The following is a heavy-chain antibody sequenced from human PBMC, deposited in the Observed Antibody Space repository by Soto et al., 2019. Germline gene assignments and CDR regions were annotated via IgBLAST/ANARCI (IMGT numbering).Heavy chain of an antibody. D-gene: IGHD3-10*01. CDR3: ARGSYGSNAFDI. Sequence: QVQLQESGPGLVKPSQTLSLTCTVSGGSISSGGYYWSWIRQHPGKGLEWIGYIYYSGSTYYNPSLTGRGTSSGDTSKNQFSLKPSAVTAADTAVYSCARGSYGSNAFDIWGQGTMVTVSS. J-gene: IGHJ3*02. V-gene: IGHV4-31*03. CDR2: IYYSGST. CDR1: GGSISSGGYY.